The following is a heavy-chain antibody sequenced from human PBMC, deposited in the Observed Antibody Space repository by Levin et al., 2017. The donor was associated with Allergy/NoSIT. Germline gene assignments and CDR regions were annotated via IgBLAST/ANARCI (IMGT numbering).Heavy chain of an antibody. Sequence: GESLKISCKASGYTFTAYYIHWVRQAPGQGLEWMGWINPNSGGTNYAQKFQGRVTMTRDTSISTAYMELTSLRSDDTAVYYCARDVVPTIGYWGQGTLVTVSS. CDR1: GYTFTAYY. CDR2: INPNSGGT. D-gene: IGHD5-12*01. CDR3: ARDVVPTIGY. J-gene: IGHJ4*02. V-gene: IGHV1-2*02.